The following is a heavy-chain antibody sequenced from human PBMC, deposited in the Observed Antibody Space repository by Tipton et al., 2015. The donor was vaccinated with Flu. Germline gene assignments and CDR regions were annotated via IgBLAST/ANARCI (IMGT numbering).Heavy chain of an antibody. CDR2: IYFSGST. CDR3: ARGYRNYYDSSHLLNY. Sequence: LRLSCTVSGYSISSGCYWGWIRQPPGKGLEWIGSIYFSGSTYYSSSLKSRVTISVDTSKNQFSLKLSSVTAADTAVYYCARGYRNYYDSSHLLNYWGQGTLVTVSS. V-gene: IGHV4-38-2*02. J-gene: IGHJ4*02. CDR1: GYSISSGCY. D-gene: IGHD3-22*01.